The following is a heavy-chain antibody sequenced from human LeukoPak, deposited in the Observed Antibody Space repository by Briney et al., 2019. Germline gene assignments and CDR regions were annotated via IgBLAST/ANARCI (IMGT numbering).Heavy chain of an antibody. CDR3: ARDRITDCSTTSCTIANWFDP. V-gene: IGHV1-2*02. D-gene: IGHD2-2*01. J-gene: IGHJ5*02. CDR1: GYTFIDYY. Sequence: ASVIVSCKASGYTFIDYYMHWVRQAPGQGLEWMGWINPNSGGTDYAQKLQGRVTMTRDTSIDTAYMELSRLTSDDTAVYYCARDRITDCSTTSCTIANWFDPWGQGTLVTVSS. CDR2: INPNSGGT.